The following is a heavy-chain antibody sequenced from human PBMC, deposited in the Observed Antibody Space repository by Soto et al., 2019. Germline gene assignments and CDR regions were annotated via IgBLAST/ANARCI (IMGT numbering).Heavy chain of an antibody. V-gene: IGHV3-23*01. CDR2: ISGSGGGT. D-gene: IGHD6-19*01. Sequence: EVQLLESGGDLVQPGGSLRLSCSASGFTFSSYAMSWVRQGPGKGLEWVSAISGSGGGTYYAASVKGRFTISRDNSRNTLFLQMNSLRVEDTAVYYCAKKILGAVDGAYFDYWGQGTLVTVSS. CDR3: AKKILGAVDGAYFDY. CDR1: GFTFSSYA. J-gene: IGHJ4*02.